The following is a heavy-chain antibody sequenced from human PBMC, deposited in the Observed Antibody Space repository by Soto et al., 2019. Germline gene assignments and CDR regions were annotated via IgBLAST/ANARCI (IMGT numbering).Heavy chain of an antibody. CDR1: GFTFSSYS. CDR2: ISSSSSTI. V-gene: IGHV3-48*02. J-gene: IGHJ6*02. D-gene: IGHD3-10*01. CDR3: ARAPYWYYYGSEKNSGMDV. Sequence: EVQLVESGGGLVQPGGSLRLSCAASGFTFSSYSMNWVRQAPGKGLEWVSYISSSSSTIYYADSVKGRFTISRDNAKNSLYLQMNSLREEDTAVYYCARAPYWYYYGSEKNSGMDVWGQGTRSPSP.